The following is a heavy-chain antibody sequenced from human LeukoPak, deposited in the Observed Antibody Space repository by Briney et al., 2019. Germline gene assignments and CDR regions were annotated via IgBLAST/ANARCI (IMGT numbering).Heavy chain of an antibody. CDR1: GFTFSDYW. Sequence: GGSLRLSCAASGFTFSDYWMSWVRQAPGKGPEWVANIKHNSNEKYYLYPVRGGFTISRENAKNSLHLQMNNLRAETTVVYSCARQWGTTSSCHYYCHGLDVWGQGTTVTVSS. CDR3: ARQWGTTSSCHYYCHGLDV. CDR2: IKHNSNEK. V-gene: IGHV3-7*01. J-gene: IGHJ6*02. D-gene: IGHD2-2*01.